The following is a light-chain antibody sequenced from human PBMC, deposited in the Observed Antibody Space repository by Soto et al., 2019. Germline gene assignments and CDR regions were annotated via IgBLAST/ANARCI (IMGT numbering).Light chain of an antibody. CDR1: QTISSSY. CDR2: GAS. CDR3: QQYGSSPPIT. J-gene: IGKJ4*01. Sequence: EIVLTQSPGIVSLSPGERGTLSWRASQTISSSYLAWYQQRPGQAPRLLIYGASSRATGIPDRFSGSGSGTDLALTISRLEPEDFAVYYFQQYGSSPPITFGGGTKVEIK. V-gene: IGKV3-20*01.